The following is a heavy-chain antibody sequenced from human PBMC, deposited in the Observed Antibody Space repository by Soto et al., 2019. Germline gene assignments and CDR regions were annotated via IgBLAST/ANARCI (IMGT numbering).Heavy chain of an antibody. CDR1: GFTCSSSA. Sequence: GGSLRLSCANSGFTCSSSAMSWFRQAPGKGLEWVSAISGRGGSTYYACPVKGRFTISRDNYKNTLYLQMNSLRAEDTAVYYCAYRSTPFDNWGQGT. D-gene: IGHD6-13*01. V-gene: IGHV3-23*01. J-gene: IGHJ4*02. CDR3: AYRSTPFDN. CDR2: ISGRGGST.